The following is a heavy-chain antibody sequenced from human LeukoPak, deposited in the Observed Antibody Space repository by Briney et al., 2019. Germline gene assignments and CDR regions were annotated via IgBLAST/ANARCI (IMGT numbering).Heavy chain of an antibody. CDR1: GFTFNDYY. CDR2: MSSSGSTI. CDR3: ARESRQWLVLGGVDY. Sequence: KPGGSLRLSCADSGFTFNDYYMSWIRQAPGKGLEWVSYMSSSGSTIYYADSVKGRFTISRDNAKNSLYLQMNSLRAEDTAVYYCARESRQWLVLGGVDYWGQGTLVTVSS. V-gene: IGHV3-11*04. D-gene: IGHD6-19*01. J-gene: IGHJ4*02.